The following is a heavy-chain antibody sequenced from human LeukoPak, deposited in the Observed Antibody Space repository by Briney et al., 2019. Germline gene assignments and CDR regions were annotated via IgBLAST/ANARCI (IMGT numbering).Heavy chain of an antibody. CDR2: IGPDGSYK. D-gene: IGHD3-10*01. Sequence: GGSLRLSCAASGLTFNNYELHWVRQTPGKGLDWISYIGPDGSYKLYADSVKGRFTISRDNSKNTLYLQMNSLRAEDTAVYYCAREPAPYYYGSGSYLQHWGQGTLVTVSS. J-gene: IGHJ1*01. CDR1: GLTFNNYE. V-gene: IGHV3-48*03. CDR3: AREPAPYYYGSGSYLQH.